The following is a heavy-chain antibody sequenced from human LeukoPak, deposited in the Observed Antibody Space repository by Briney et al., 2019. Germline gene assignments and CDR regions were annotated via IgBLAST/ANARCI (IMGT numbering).Heavy chain of an antibody. CDR2: IYYSGST. Sequence: SETLSLTCTVYGGSISSYYWSWIRQPPGKGLEWIGYIYYSGSTNYNPSLKSRVTISVDTSKNQFSLKLSSVTAADTAVYYCARAYDFWSGYDYWGQGTLVTVSS. V-gene: IGHV4-59*01. CDR3: ARAYDFWSGYDY. J-gene: IGHJ4*02. D-gene: IGHD3-3*01. CDR1: GGSISSYY.